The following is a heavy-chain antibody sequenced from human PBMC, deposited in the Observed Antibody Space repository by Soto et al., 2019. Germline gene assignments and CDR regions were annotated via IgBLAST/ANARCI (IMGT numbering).Heavy chain of an antibody. V-gene: IGHV4-31*03. CDR1: GGSISSGGYY. J-gene: IGHJ4*02. CDR3: ARGRVGATTFDY. CDR2: IYYSGST. Sequence: LSLTCTVSGGSISSGGYYWSWIRQHPGKGLEWIGYIYYSGSTYYNPSLKSRVTISVDTSKNQFSLKLSSVTSADTAVYYCARGRVGATTFDYWGQGTLVTVSS. D-gene: IGHD1-26*01.